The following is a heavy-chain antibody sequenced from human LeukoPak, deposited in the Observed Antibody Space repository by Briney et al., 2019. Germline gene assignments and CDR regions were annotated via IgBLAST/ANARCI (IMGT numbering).Heavy chain of an antibody. J-gene: IGHJ4*02. CDR3: GRLAHNAWYAIDF. Sequence: GGSLRLSCVASDFTFDFYWMTWIRQAPGKGLEWLANILPDGSQKYYVDSVKGRFTISRDNPKNSLYLQINNLRAEDTAVYYCGRLAHNAWYAIDFWGQGTLVTVSS. CDR2: ILPDGSQK. CDR1: DFTFDFYW. V-gene: IGHV3-7*01. D-gene: IGHD2-2*01.